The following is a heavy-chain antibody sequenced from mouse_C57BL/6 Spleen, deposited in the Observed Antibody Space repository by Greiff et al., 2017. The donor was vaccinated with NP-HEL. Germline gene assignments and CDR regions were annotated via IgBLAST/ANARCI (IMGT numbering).Heavy chain of an antibody. CDR2: ISSGGDYI. J-gene: IGHJ4*01. V-gene: IGHV5-9-1*02. Sequence: EVNVVESGEGLVKPGGSLKLSCAASGFTFSSYAMSWVRQTPEKRLEWVAYISSGGDYIYYADTVKGRFTISRDNARNTLYLQMSSLKSEDTAMYYCTREQGDYAMDYWGQGTSVTVSS. CDR3: TREQGDYAMDY. CDR1: GFTFSSYA.